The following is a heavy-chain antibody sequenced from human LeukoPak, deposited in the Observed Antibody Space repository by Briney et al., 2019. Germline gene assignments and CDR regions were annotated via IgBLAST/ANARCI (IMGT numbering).Heavy chain of an antibody. D-gene: IGHD1-26*01. V-gene: IGHV1-2*02. Sequence: ASVKVSCKASGYTFTGYYMHWVRQAPGQGLEWMGWINPNSGGTNYAQKFQGRVTMTRDTSISTAYMELSRLRSDDTAVYYCARGTWDDSPYYHYMDVWGKGTTVTVSS. CDR1: GYTFTGYY. J-gene: IGHJ6*03. CDR2: INPNSGGT. CDR3: ARGTWDDSPYYHYMDV.